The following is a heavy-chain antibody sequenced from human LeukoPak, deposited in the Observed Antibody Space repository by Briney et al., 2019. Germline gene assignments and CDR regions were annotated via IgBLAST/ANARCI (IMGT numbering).Heavy chain of an antibody. CDR1: GGSISSYY. V-gene: IGHV4-4*07. CDR3: ANGANSGSYFED. Sequence: SETLSLTCTVSGGSISSYYWSWIRQPAGKGLEWIGRIYTSGSTNYNPSLKSRVTMSVDTSKNQFSLNLTSVTAADTAVYYCANGANSGSYFEDWGQGTLVTVSS. J-gene: IGHJ4*02. CDR2: IYTSGST. D-gene: IGHD1-26*01.